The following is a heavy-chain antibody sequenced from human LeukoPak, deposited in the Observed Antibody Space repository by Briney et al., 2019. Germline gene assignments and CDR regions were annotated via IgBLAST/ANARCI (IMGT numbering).Heavy chain of an antibody. CDR3: ARAFRYSTSSDY. CDR2: ISYDGSNK. V-gene: IGHV3-30-3*01. D-gene: IGHD6-6*01. Sequence: GGSLRLSCAASRFTFSSYAMHWVRQAPGKGLEWVAVISYDGSNKYYADSVKGRFTISRDNSKNTLYLQMNSLRAEDTAVYYCARAFRYSTSSDYWGQGTLVTVSS. CDR1: RFTFSSYA. J-gene: IGHJ4*02.